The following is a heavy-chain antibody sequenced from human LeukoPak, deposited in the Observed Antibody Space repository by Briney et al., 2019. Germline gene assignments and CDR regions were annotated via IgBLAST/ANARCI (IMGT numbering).Heavy chain of an antibody. V-gene: IGHV4-4*07. J-gene: IGHJ5*02. CDR1: GGSISSYY. CDR3: AREGSSSWYFNWFDP. CDR2: IYTSEST. D-gene: IGHD6-13*01. Sequence: SETLSLTCTVSGGSISSYYWSWIRQPAGKGLEWIGRIYTSESTNYNPSLKSRVTMSVDTSKNQFSLKLSSVTAADTAVYYCAREGSSSWYFNWFDPWGQGTLVTVSS.